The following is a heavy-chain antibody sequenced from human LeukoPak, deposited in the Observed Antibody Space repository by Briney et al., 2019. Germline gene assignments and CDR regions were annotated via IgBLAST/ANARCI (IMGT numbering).Heavy chain of an antibody. CDR2: ISAYNGNT. D-gene: IGHD5-18*01. CDR1: GYTFTSYG. CDR3: ARVGTQLWLGPTFDY. V-gene: IGHV1-18*04. Sequence: ASVKVSCKASGYTFTSYGISWVRQAPGQGLEWMGWISAYNGNTNYAQKLQGRVTMTTDTSTSTAYMELRSLRSDDTAVYYCARVGTQLWLGPTFDYWGQGTLVTVSS. J-gene: IGHJ4*02.